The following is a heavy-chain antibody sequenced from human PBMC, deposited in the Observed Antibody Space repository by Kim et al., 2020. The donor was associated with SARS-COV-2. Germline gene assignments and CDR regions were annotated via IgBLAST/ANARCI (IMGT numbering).Heavy chain of an antibody. CDR3: ARNPSSWGFDY. Sequence: SETLSLTCSVSGGSISGYYWSWIRQPPGKGLEWIGYIYYTGSTNYNPSLKSRVTISLDTSKNQFSLKLTSVTAADTAVYYCARNPSSWGFDYWGQGTLVTVSS. CDR2: IYYTGST. V-gene: IGHV4-59*13. D-gene: IGHD6-13*01. CDR1: GGSISGYY. J-gene: IGHJ4*02.